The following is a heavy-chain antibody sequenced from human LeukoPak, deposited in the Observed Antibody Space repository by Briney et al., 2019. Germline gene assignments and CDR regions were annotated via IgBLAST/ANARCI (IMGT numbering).Heavy chain of an antibody. V-gene: IGHV1-46*01. Sequence: ASVKVSCKASGYTFTSYYMHWVRQAPGQGLEWMGIINPGGDSTNFAQNFQGRVTMTRDTSTSTVYMELSSLRSEDTAVYYCARDLRAAGTVDYWGQGTLVTVSS. J-gene: IGHJ4*02. CDR3: ARDLRAAGTVDY. D-gene: IGHD6-13*01. CDR1: GYTFTSYY. CDR2: INPGGDST.